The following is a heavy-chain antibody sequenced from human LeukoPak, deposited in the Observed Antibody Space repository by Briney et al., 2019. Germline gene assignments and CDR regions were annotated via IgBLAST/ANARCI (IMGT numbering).Heavy chain of an antibody. CDR2: FSVSDETT. V-gene: IGHV3-23*01. CDR3: AKVPSVNYVDYITR. CDR1: GFTFSSYA. D-gene: IGHD4-17*01. Sequence: GGTLRLSCAASGFTFSSYAMSWVRQAPGKGLEWVSGFSVSDETTYYADSVKGRFTISRDNSKNTLYLQINSLRAEDTAVYYCAKVPSVNYVDYITRWGQGTLSSSPQ. J-gene: IGHJ4*02.